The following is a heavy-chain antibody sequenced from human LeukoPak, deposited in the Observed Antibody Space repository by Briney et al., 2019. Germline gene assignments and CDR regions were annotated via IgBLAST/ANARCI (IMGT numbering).Heavy chain of an antibody. D-gene: IGHD2-21*02. CDR1: GTSISNYY. J-gene: IGHJ4*02. CDR2: IYYSGST. CDR3: ARVLAYCGGDCYPLDY. V-gene: IGHV4-59*01. Sequence: SETLSLTCTVSGTSISNYYWSWIRQPPGKGLEWIGYIYYSGSTNYNPSLKSRVTISVDTSKNQFSLKLSSVTAADTAVYYCARVLAYCGGDCYPLDYWGQGTLVTVSS.